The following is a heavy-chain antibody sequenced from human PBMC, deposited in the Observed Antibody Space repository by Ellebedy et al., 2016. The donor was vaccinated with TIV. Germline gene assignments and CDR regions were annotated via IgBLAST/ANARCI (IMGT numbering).Heavy chain of an antibody. V-gene: IGHV3-7*01. Sequence: GESLKISXAASGFTFSSYWMSWVRQAPGKGLEWVANIKQDGSEKYYVDSVKGRFTISRDNAKNSLYLQMNSLRAEDTAVYYCARDHSPGDGMDVWGQGTTVTVSS. CDR3: ARDHSPGDGMDV. D-gene: IGHD2-21*01. CDR2: IKQDGSEK. CDR1: GFTFSSYW. J-gene: IGHJ6*02.